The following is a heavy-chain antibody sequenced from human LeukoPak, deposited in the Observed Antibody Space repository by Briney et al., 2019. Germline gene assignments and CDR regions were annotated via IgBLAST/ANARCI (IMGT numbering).Heavy chain of an antibody. CDR2: IYYSGST. V-gene: IGHV4-39*01. CDR3: ARLIGSGSYYFDY. J-gene: IGHJ4*02. Sequence: SETLSLTCTVSAGSISSSSYYWGWIRQPLGKGLEWIGSIYYSGSTYYNPSLKSRVTISVDTSKNQFSLKLSSVTAADTAVYYCARLIGSGSYYFDYWGQGTLVTVSS. D-gene: IGHD3-10*01. CDR1: AGSISSSSYY.